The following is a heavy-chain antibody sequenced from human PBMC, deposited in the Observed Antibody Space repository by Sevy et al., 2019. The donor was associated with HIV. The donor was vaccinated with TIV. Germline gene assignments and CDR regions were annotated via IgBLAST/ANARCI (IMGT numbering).Heavy chain of an antibody. Sequence: ASVKVSCKGSGYSFTAYYMHWVRQAPGQGLEWMGWINPNSGDIHYAQRFQGRVTMTTDTSISTAYMELSRLRSDDTAIYYCARSITIFGVAPAGIWGQGTTVTVSS. CDR2: INPNSGDI. CDR3: ARSITIFGVAPAGI. D-gene: IGHD3-3*01. V-gene: IGHV1-2*02. CDR1: GYSFTAYY. J-gene: IGHJ3*02.